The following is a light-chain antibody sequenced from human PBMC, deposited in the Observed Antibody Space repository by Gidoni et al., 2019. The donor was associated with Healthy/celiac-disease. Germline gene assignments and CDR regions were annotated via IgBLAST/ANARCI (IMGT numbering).Light chain of an antibody. CDR1: SSNIGSNT. CDR3: AAWDDSLNGPAVV. J-gene: IGLJ2*01. Sequence: QSVLTQPPSASGTPGQRVTISCSGSSSNIGSNTVNWYQQLPGTAPKLLISSNNQRPSGVPDRFSGSKSGTSASLAISGLQSEDEADYYCAAWDDSLNGPAVVFGGGTKLTVL. CDR2: SNN. V-gene: IGLV1-44*01.